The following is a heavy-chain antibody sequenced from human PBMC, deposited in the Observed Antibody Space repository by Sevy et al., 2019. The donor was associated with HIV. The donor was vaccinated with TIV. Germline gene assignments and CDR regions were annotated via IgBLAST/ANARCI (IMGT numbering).Heavy chain of an antibody. Sequence: ASVKVSCKASGYTFTGYYMHWVRQAPGQGLEWMGWINPNSGGTNYAQKFQGRVTMTRDTSISTAYMELSRLRSDDTAVYHCAREGEYSSGYNAFDIWGQGTMVTVSS. CDR1: GYTFTGYY. J-gene: IGHJ3*02. CDR2: INPNSGGT. CDR3: AREGEYSSGYNAFDI. D-gene: IGHD6-19*01. V-gene: IGHV1-2*02.